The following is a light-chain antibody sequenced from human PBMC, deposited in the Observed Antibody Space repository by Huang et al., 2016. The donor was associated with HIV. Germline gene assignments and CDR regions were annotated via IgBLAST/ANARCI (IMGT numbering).Light chain of an antibody. CDR1: QSIISY. J-gene: IGKJ2*01. Sequence: DIQMPQSPSSLPASVGDRVTVTCRASQSIISYLNWYQLKTGKAPKLFIHTESSFQSGVPSRFSGSGSGPDFTLTISSLQPEDFATYCCQQSYSPPYTFGQGTKLEIK. CDR3: QQSYSPPYT. V-gene: IGKV1-39*01. CDR2: TES.